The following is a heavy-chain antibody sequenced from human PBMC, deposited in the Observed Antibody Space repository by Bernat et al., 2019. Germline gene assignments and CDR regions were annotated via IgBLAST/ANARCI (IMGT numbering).Heavy chain of an antibody. CDR2: INHSGST. J-gene: IGHJ5*02. D-gene: IGHD2-8*02. CDR1: GGSFSGYY. Sequence: QVQLQQWGAGLLKPSETLSLTCAVYGGSFSGYYWSWIRQPPGKGLEWIGEINHSGSTNYNPSLKSRVTISVDTSKNQFSLKLSSGTAADTAVYYCARGRGQDRARRCTGGVYYTGSSSRYLNPWGQGTLVTVSS. V-gene: IGHV4-34*01. CDR3: ARGRGQDRARRCTGGVYYTGSSSRYLNP.